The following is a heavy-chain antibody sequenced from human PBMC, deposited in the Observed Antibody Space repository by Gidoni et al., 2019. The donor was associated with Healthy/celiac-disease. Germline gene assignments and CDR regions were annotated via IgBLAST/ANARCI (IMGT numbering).Heavy chain of an antibody. D-gene: IGHD5-18*01. CDR3: ARHAYSYGYRYNWFDP. V-gene: IGHV4-39*01. CDR1: GGSISSSSYY. CDR2: IYYSGST. J-gene: IGHJ5*02. Sequence: QLQLQESGPGLVKPSETLSLTCTVSGGSISSSSYYWGWIRQPPGKGLEWIGSIYYSGSTYYNPSLKSRVTISVDSSKNQFSLKLSSVTAADTAVYYCARHAYSYGYRYNWFDPWGQGTLVTVSS.